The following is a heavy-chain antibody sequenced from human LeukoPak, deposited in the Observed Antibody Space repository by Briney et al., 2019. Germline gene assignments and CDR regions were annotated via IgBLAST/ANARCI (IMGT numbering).Heavy chain of an antibody. CDR1: GFTFSSYW. CDR3: AREGRESGWLGEEGY. Sequence: GGSLRLSCAASGFTFSSYWMSWVRQAPGKGLEWVANIKQDGSEKYYVDSVKGRFTISRDNAKNSLYLQMNSLRAEDTAVYYWAREGRESGWLGEEGYLGQGTPVTGSS. CDR2: IKQDGSEK. D-gene: IGHD3-10*01. J-gene: IGHJ4*01. V-gene: IGHV3-7*01.